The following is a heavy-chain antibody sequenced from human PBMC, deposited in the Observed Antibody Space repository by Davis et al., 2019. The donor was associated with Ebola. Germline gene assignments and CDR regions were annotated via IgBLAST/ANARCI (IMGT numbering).Heavy chain of an antibody. Sequence: SVKVSCKASGGTFSTYAISWVRQAPGQGFEWMGGIIPIFGTTNYAQKFQGRVTITADESTSTAYMELSSLRSEDTAVYYCARDDLSGLIDSWGQGTLVTVSS. CDR2: IIPIFGTT. CDR3: ARDDLSGLIDS. CDR1: GGTFSTYA. V-gene: IGHV1-69*13. J-gene: IGHJ4*02. D-gene: IGHD1-26*01.